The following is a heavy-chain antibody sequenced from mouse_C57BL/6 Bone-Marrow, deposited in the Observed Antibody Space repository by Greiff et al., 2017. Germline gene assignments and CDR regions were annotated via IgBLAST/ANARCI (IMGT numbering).Heavy chain of an antibody. CDR2: IYPRDGST. V-gene: IGHV1-85*01. Sequence: VQLQQSGPELVKPGASVKLSCKASGYTFTSYDINWVKQRPGQGLEWIGWIYPRDGSTKYNEKFKGKATLTVDTSSRTAYMVLHSLTSEDSAVDFCARDYCSSYWYFDVWGTGTTVTVSS. D-gene: IGHD1-1*01. J-gene: IGHJ1*03. CDR3: ARDYCSSYWYFDV. CDR1: GYTFTSYD.